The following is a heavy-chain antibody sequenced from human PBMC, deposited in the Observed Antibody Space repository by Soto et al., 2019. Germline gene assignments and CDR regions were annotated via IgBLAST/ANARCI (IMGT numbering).Heavy chain of an antibody. Sequence: GGSLRLSCEVSGLTFNTSGMHWVRQAPGKGLEWLAVISYDGATQYYGDTVKGRFTISRDNSKNTLFLHMGRLRAEDTAMYYCAASIFYYGMDVWGQGTTVTVSS. V-gene: IGHV3-30*03. CDR2: ISYDGATQ. CDR3: AASIFYYGMDV. CDR1: GLTFNTSG. J-gene: IGHJ6*02.